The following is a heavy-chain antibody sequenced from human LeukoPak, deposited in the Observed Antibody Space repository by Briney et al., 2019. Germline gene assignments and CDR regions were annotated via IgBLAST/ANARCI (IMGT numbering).Heavy chain of an antibody. CDR1: GGFISSSSYY. J-gene: IGHJ6*02. Sequence: SETLSLTCTVSGGFISSSSYYWGWIRQPPGKGLEWIGYIYYSGSTNYNPSLKSRVTISVDTSKNQFSLKLSSVTAADTAVYYCARHSHSGYDSAVVILYGMDVWGQGTTVTVSS. CDR3: ARHSHSGYDSAVVILYGMDV. CDR2: IYYSGST. V-gene: IGHV4-61*05. D-gene: IGHD5-12*01.